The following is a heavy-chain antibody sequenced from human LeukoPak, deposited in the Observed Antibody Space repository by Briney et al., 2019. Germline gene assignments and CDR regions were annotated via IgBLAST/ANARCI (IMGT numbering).Heavy chain of an antibody. CDR3: ARDRGEDILTGYYDY. CDR2: IIPIFGTA. V-gene: IGHV1-69*06. J-gene: IGHJ4*02. Sequence: SVKVSCKASGGTFSSYAISWVRQAPGQGLEWMGGIIPIFGTANYAQEFQGRVTITADKSTSTAYMELSSLRSEDTAVYYCARDRGEDILTGYYDYWGQGTLVTVSS. D-gene: IGHD3-9*01. CDR1: GGTFSSYA.